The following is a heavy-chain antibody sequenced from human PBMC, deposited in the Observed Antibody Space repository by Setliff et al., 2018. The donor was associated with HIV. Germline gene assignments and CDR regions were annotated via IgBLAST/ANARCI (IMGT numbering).Heavy chain of an antibody. V-gene: IGHV4-39*07. D-gene: IGHD2-2*01. Sequence: PSETLSLTCTVSGGSISSSSYYWGWIRQPPGKGLEWIGSIYYSGSTSYNPSLKSRVTISVDTSKNQFSLKLSSVTAADTAVYFCARKVGGDFDYWGQGTLVTVSS. CDR3: ARKVGGDFDY. CDR2: IYYSGST. J-gene: IGHJ4*02. CDR1: GGSISSSSYY.